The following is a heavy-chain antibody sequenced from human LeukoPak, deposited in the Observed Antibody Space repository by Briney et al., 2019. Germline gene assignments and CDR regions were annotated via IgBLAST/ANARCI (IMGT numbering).Heavy chain of an antibody. V-gene: IGHV3-66*01. D-gene: IGHD3-22*01. Sequence: GGSLRPSCAASGFTVSSNYMSWVRQAPGKGLEWVSVIYSGGSTYYADSVKGRFTISRDNSKNTLYLQMNSLRAEDTAVYYCARGYYDSSGQFYWGQGTLVTVSS. CDR3: ARGYYDSSGQFY. CDR1: GFTVSSNY. CDR2: IYSGGST. J-gene: IGHJ4*02.